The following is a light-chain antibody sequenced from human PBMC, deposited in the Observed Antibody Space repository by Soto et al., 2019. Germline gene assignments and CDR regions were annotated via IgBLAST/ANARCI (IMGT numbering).Light chain of an antibody. J-gene: IGKJ3*01. V-gene: IGKV3-11*01. CDR1: QSVSSY. CDR3: QQRSNWHLN. Sequence: EIVLTQSPATLSLSPGERATLSCRASQSVSSYLAWYQQKPVQAPRLLIYDASNRATGIPARFSGSGSGTNFTHTISSLEPEDFALYYCQQRSNWHLNFGPETKVDIK. CDR2: DAS.